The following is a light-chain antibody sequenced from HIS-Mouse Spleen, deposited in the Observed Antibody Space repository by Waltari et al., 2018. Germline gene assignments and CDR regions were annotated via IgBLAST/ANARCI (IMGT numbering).Light chain of an antibody. CDR3: MQGTHWPLT. CDR1: QSLVYSDGNTY. J-gene: IGKJ5*01. CDR2: KGS. V-gene: IGKV2-30*01. Sequence: DVVMTQSPLSLPVTLGPPASISCRSSQSLVYSDGNTYLNWFQQRPGQSPRRLIYKGSNRDAGVPDRFGGSGSGTDFTLKISRVEAEDVGVYYCMQGTHWPLTFGQGTRMEIK.